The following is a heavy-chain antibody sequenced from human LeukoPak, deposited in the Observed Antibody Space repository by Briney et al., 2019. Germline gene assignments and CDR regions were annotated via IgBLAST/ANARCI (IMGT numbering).Heavy chain of an antibody. CDR2: ISGSGGST. CDR1: GFPFSTLG. V-gene: IGHV3-23*01. J-gene: IGHJ4*02. CDR3: AKLHNLNCDY. D-gene: IGHD1-14*01. Sequence: GGSLRLSCSASGFPFSTLGMHWVRQAPGKGLEWVSAISGSGGSTYYADSVKGRFTISRDNSKNTLYLQMNSLRAGDTAVYYCAKLHNLNCDYWGLGTLVTVSS.